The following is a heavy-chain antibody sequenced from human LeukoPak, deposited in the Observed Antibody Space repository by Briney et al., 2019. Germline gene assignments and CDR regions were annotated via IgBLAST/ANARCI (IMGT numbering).Heavy chain of an antibody. Sequence: GASVKVSCKASGYTFTSYGISWVRQAPGQGLEWMGWINPNSGGTNYAQKFQGRVTMTRDTSISTAYMELSRLRSDDTAVYYYARDTEYDSSGYYSDWGQGTLVTVSS. CDR1: GYTFTSYG. D-gene: IGHD3-22*01. V-gene: IGHV1-2*02. CDR2: INPNSGGT. J-gene: IGHJ4*02. CDR3: ARDTEYDSSGYYSD.